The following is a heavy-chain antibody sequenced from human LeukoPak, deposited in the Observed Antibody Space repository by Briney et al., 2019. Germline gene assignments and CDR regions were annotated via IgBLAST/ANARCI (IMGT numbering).Heavy chain of an antibody. D-gene: IGHD3-10*01. CDR2: IYTSGST. J-gene: IGHJ6*03. V-gene: IGHV4-4*07. CDR3: ARVKKEGYYGSGSYSNYYYYMDV. Sequence: SETLSLTCTVSGGSISSYYWSRIRQPAGKGLEWIGRIYTSGSTNYNPSLKSRVTISVDTSKNQFSLKLSSVTAADTAVYYCARVKKEGYYGSGSYSNYYYYMDVWGKGTTVTISS. CDR1: GGSISSYY.